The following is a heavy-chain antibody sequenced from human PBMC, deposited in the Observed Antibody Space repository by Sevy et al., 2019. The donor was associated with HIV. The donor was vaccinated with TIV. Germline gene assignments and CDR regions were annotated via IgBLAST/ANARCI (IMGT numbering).Heavy chain of an antibody. D-gene: IGHD5-18*01. J-gene: IGHJ4*02. CDR2: MKEDGSEK. V-gene: IGHV3-7*01. CDR3: VREGLGGFSYSLDC. CDR1: GFTFSSHW. Sequence: GGSLRLSCAASGFTFSSHWMSWVRQAPGKGLEWVDTMKEDGSEKYYVDSVKGRFTISRDNAKNSLYVQMKSLIAEDTAVYYCVREGLGGFSYSLDCWGQGTLVTVSS.